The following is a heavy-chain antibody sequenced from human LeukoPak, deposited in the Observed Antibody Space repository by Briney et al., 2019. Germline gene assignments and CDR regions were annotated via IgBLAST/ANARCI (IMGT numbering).Heavy chain of an antibody. V-gene: IGHV3-30*04. CDR1: GFNFSSYA. CDR3: ARGGDILTGYSHTQYGMDV. Sequence: GRSLRLSCAASGFNFSSYAMHWVRQAPGKGLEWVALISYDGSNKYYADSVKGRFTISRDNSKNTLYLQMNSLRAEDTAVYYCARGGDILTGYSHTQYGMDVWGQGTTVTVSS. J-gene: IGHJ6*02. D-gene: IGHD3-9*01. CDR2: ISYDGSNK.